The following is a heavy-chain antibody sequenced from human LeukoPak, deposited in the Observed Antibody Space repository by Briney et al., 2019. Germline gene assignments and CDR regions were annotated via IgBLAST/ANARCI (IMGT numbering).Heavy chain of an antibody. CDR3: ARDQGDASGWFFDY. D-gene: IGHD6-19*01. CDR2: IALDGSRK. Sequence: GGSLRLSCAASGFTFSHHHIHWVRQAPGKGLEWVTVIALDGSRKIYADSVRGRFTISRVNSKNTVSLQMNSLGVEDTAVYYCARDQGDASGWFFDYWGQGARVIVYS. CDR1: GFTFSHHH. J-gene: IGHJ4*02. V-gene: IGHV3-30*03.